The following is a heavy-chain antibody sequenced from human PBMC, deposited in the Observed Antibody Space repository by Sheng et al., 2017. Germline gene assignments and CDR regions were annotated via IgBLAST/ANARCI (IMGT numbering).Heavy chain of an antibody. V-gene: IGHV4-59*01. Sequence: QVQLQESGPGLVKPSETLSLTCTVSGGSISNYYWSWIRQPPGKGLEWIGNIFYSGSTSYNPSLKSRVTISIDTSRNQFSLKLSSVTAADTAVYYCAGGYCSGCSCYNLAAGSWGRGTRGHRLL. CDR3: AGGYCSGCSCYNLAAGS. J-gene: IGHJ5*02. D-gene: IGHD2-15*01. CDR1: GGSISNYY. CDR2: IFYSGST.